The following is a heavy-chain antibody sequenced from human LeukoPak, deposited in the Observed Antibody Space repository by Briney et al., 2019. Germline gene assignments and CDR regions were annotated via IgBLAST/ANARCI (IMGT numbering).Heavy chain of an antibody. CDR1: GFTFSSYA. J-gene: IGHJ4*02. D-gene: IGHD6-6*01. CDR3: AKIEYSSSVKDY. Sequence: GGSLRLSCAASGFTFSSYAMGWVRQAPGKGLEWVSAISGSGGSTYYADSVKGRFPISRDNSKNTLYLQMNSLRAEDTAVYYCAKIEYSSSVKDYWGQGTLVTVSS. V-gene: IGHV3-23*01. CDR2: ISGSGGST.